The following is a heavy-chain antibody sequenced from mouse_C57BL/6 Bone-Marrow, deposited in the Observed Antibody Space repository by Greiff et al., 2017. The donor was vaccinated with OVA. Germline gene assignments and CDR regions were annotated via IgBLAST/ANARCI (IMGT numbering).Heavy chain of an antibody. CDR2: ISYDGSN. J-gene: IGHJ3*01. V-gene: IGHV3-6*01. CDR1: GYSITSGYY. Sequence: EVQLQQSGPGLVKPSQSLSLTCSVTGYSITSGYYWNWIRQFPGNKLEWMGYISYDGSNNYNPSLKNRISITRDTSKNQFFLKLNSVTTEDTATYYCASGCAWFAYWGQGTLVTVSA. CDR3: ASGCAWFAY. D-gene: IGHD2-2*01.